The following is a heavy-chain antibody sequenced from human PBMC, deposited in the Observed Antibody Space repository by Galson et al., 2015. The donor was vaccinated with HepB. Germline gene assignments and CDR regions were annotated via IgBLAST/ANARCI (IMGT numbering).Heavy chain of an antibody. D-gene: IGHD2-2*01. V-gene: IGHV3-30-3*01. J-gene: IGHJ4*02. Sequence: SLRLSCAASGFTFSSYAMHWVRQAPGKGLEWVAVISYDGSNKYYADSVKGRFTISRDNSKNTLYLQMNSLRAEDTAVYYCARDPDIVVVPAAPDYWGQGTLVTVSS. CDR2: ISYDGSNK. CDR3: ARDPDIVVVPAAPDY. CDR1: GFTFSSYA.